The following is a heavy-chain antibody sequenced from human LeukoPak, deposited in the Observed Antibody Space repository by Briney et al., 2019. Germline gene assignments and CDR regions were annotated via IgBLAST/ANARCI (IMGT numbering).Heavy chain of an antibody. CDR2: ISGDGGST. D-gene: IGHD2-21*02. V-gene: IGHV3-43*02. CDR1: GFTFDDYA. Sequence: GGSLRLSCAASGFTFDDYAMNWVRQAPGKGLEWVSLISGDGGSTYYADSVKGRFTISRDNSKNSLYLQMNSLRTEDTALYYCAKVKYIVVVTAYFDYWGQGTLVTVSS. J-gene: IGHJ4*02. CDR3: AKVKYIVVVTAYFDY.